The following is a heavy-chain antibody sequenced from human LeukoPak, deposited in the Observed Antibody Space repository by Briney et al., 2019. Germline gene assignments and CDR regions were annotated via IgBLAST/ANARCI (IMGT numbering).Heavy chain of an antibody. J-gene: IGHJ4*02. CDR1: GFTFSSYA. D-gene: IGHD3-22*01. V-gene: IGHV3-23*01. CDR3: AKDLVITMIVVVISPFDS. CDR2: ISGSGGST. Sequence: GGSLRLSCAASGFTFSSYAMSWVRQAPGKGLEWVSAISGSGGSTYYADSVKGRFTISRDNSKNTLYLQMNSLRAEDTAVYYCAKDLVITMIVVVISPFDSWGQGTLVTVSS.